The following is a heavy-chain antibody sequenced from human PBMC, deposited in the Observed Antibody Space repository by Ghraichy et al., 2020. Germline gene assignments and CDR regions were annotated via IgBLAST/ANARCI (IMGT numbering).Heavy chain of an antibody. V-gene: IGHV3-49*03. CDR2: IRSKAYGGTT. CDR3: GEPYSSGFG. CDR1: GFTFGDYA. Sequence: GESLNISCTASGFTFGDYAMSWFRQAPGKGLEWVGFIRSKAYGGTTEYAASVKGRFTISRDDSKSIAYLQMNSLKTEDTAVYYCGEPYSSGFGWGQGTLVTVSS. D-gene: IGHD6-19*01. J-gene: IGHJ4*02.